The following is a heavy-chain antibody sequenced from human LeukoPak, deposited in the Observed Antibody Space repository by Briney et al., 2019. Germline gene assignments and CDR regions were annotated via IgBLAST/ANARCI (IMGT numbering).Heavy chain of an antibody. CDR1: GFTFSSYT. CDR2: IYSGGST. Sequence: PGGSLRLSCAASGFTFSSYTMSWVRQAPGKGLEWVSVIYSGGSTNYADSVKGRFTISRDNSKNTLYLQMNSLRAEDTAVYYCATLSGSYSFGYWGQGTLVTVSS. J-gene: IGHJ4*02. V-gene: IGHV3-53*01. CDR3: ATLSGSYSFGY. D-gene: IGHD1-26*01.